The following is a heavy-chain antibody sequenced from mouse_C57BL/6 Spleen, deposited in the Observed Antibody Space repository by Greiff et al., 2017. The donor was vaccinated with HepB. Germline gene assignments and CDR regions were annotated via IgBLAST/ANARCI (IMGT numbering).Heavy chain of an antibody. Sequence: QVQLKQPGAELVKPGASVKLSCKASGYTFTSYWMHWVKQRPGRGLEWIGRIDPNSGGTKYNEKFKSKATLTVDKPSSTAYMQLSSLTSEDSAVYYCASGITTVVPYYAMDYWGQGTSVTVSS. CDR1: GYTFTSYW. V-gene: IGHV1-72*01. CDR3: ASGITTVVPYYAMDY. J-gene: IGHJ4*01. D-gene: IGHD1-1*01. CDR2: IDPNSGGT.